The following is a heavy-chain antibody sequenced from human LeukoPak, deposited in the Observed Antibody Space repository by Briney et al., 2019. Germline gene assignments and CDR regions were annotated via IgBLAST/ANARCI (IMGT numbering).Heavy chain of an antibody. CDR2: INHSGST. V-gene: IGHV4-34*01. J-gene: IGHJ5*02. CDR3: AGETSGYEGT. CDR1: GGSFSGYY. Sequence: KPSETLSLTCAVYGGSFSGYYWSWIRQPPGKGLEWIGEINHSGSTNYNPSLKSRVTISVDTSKNQFSLKLSSVTAADTAVYYCAGETSGYEGTWGQGTLVTVSS. D-gene: IGHD5-12*01.